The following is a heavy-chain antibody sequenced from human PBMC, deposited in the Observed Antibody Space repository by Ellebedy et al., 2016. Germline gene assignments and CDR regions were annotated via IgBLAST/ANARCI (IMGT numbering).Heavy chain of an antibody. V-gene: IGHV3-23*01. CDR2: ISGSGGST. J-gene: IGHJ4*02. Sequence: GESLKISXAASGFTFSDYYMSWIRQAPGKGLEWVSAISGSGGSTYYADSVKGRITISRDNSKNTLYLQMNSLRAEDTAVYYCAKGSSKYGSGSYGGYWGQGTLVTVSS. CDR1: GFTFSDYY. CDR3: AKGSSKYGSGSYGGY. D-gene: IGHD3-10*01.